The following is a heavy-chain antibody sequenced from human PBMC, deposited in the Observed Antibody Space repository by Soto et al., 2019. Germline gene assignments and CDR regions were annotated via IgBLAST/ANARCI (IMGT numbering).Heavy chain of an antibody. CDR3: AKVGGTSHPPIPVDY. Sequence: EVQLLESGGGLVQPGGSLRLACASSGFTFSSYAMNCLRQAPGKGLEWVSTIIGSGGSTYYAHTSTYYADSVKGRFTISRDNSKNTLYLQMNSLRAEDTAVYYCAKVGGTSHPPIPVDYWGQGTLVTVSS. CDR1: GFTFSSYA. J-gene: IGHJ4*02. CDR2: IIGSGGSTYYAHTST. V-gene: IGHV3-23*01. D-gene: IGHD2-2*02.